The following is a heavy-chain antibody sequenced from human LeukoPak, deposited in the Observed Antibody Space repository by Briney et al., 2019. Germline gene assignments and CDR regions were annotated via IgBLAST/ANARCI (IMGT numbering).Heavy chain of an antibody. CDR1: GYSISSGYY. CDR2: IYHSGST. Sequence: SSETLSLTCTVSGYSISSGYYWGWIRQPPGKGLEWIGSIYHSGSTYYNPSLKSRVTISVDTSKNQFSLKLSSVTAADTAVYYCARGVATNPLGYWGQGTLVTVSS. J-gene: IGHJ4*02. V-gene: IGHV4-38-2*02. CDR3: ARGVATNPLGY. D-gene: IGHD5-12*01.